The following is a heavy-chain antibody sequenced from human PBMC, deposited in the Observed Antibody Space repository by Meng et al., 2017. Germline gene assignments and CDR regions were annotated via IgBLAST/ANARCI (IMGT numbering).Heavy chain of an antibody. CDR2: INWNGGST. D-gene: IGHD6-13*01. CDR3: ARDSGYSSSWSYYYGMDV. V-gene: IGHV3-20*04. CDR1: GFTFDDYG. J-gene: IGHJ6*02. Sequence: GESLKISCAASGFTFDDYGMSWVRQAPGKGLEWVSGINWNGGSTGYADSVKGRFTISRDNAKNSLYLQMNSLSAEDTALYYCARDSGYSSSWSYYYGMDVWGQGTTVTVSS.